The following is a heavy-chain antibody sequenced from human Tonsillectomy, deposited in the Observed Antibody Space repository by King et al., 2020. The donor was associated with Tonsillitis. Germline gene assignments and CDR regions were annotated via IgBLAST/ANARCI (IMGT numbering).Heavy chain of an antibody. CDR3: ARSERAYHYYMDV. D-gene: IGHD2-21*01. V-gene: IGHV4-31*03. Sequence: QLQESGPGLVKPSQTLSLTCTVSDGSISSGGYYWSWIRQHPGKGLEWIGYIYYSGSTDYNPSLKSRVTISVDTPKNQFSLKLSSVTAADPAVYYCARSERAYHYYMDVWGKGTTVTVSS. CDR2: IYYSGST. J-gene: IGHJ6*03. CDR1: DGSISSGGYY.